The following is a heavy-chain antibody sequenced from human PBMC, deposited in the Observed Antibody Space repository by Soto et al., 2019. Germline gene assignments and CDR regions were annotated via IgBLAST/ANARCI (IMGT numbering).Heavy chain of an antibody. V-gene: IGHV1-69*06. J-gene: IGHJ6*02. D-gene: IGHD3-3*01. CDR3: ARPKRSGYDRGDSYYHTMDV. CDR2: ILPMFGAV. Sequence: QVQLVQSGTEVKKFGSSVKVSCRASGGTSSNFVITWVRQVPGQGLEWLGGILPMFGAVKYAQKFQDRLIITADRSTQTAAMELGSLRSEDTAVYYCARPKRSGYDRGDSYYHTMDVWGHGTTVTVS. CDR1: GGTSSNFV.